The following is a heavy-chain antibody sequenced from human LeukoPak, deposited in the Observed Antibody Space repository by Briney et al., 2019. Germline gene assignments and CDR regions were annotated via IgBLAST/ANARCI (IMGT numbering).Heavy chain of an antibody. CDR2: IYNNGNT. Sequence: SETLSLTCTVSGGSIHNYYWSWIRQPPGKGLEWIGYIYNNGNTNYNPSLKSRVTISVDTSKNQFSLKLSSVTTADTAVYYCARDQNSGYDAQYNWFDPWGQGTLVTVSS. D-gene: IGHD5-12*01. CDR3: ARDQNSGYDAQYNWFDP. CDR1: GGSIHNYY. J-gene: IGHJ5*02. V-gene: IGHV4-59*01.